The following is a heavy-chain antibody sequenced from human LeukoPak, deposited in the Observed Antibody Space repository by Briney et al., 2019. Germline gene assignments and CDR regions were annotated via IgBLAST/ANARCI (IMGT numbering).Heavy chain of an antibody. V-gene: IGHV4-59*11. CDR2: IYYSGST. Sequence: SETLSLTCTVSGGSISSHYWNWIRQPPGKGLEWIGYIYYSGSTNYNPSLKSRVTISVDTSKNQFSLKLSSVTAADTAAYYCARETTVVTPGRSDVFDIWGQGTMVTVSS. D-gene: IGHD4-23*01. CDR3: ARETTVVTPGRSDVFDI. CDR1: GGSISSHY. J-gene: IGHJ3*02.